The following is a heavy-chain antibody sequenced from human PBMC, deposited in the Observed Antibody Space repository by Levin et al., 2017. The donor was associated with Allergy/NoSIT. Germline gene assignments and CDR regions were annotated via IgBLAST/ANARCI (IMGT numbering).Heavy chain of an antibody. D-gene: IGHD3-22*01. Sequence: PGESLKISCKASGYTFTSYGISWVRQAPGQGLEWLGWISGYNDNTNYAQTLQGRITMTTDTSTSTAYMDLRSLRSDDTAVYYCARARHVTMKPRSDDAFDIWGQGTMVTVSS. CDR2: ISGYNDNT. J-gene: IGHJ3*02. V-gene: IGHV1-18*01. CDR1: GYTFTSYG. CDR3: ARARHVTMKPRSDDAFDI.